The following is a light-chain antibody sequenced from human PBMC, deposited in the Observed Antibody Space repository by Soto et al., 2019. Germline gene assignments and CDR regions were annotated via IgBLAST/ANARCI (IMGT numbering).Light chain of an antibody. CDR2: AAS. Sequence: IQLTQSPSSLSASVGDRVTFTCRASEDISSYLAWYQQKPGTAPKLLIYAASALHSGVPSRFSGSGSGTDSTLTISSLQPEDFAIYFCQQLKNYPITVGQGTRLESK. CDR1: EDISSY. J-gene: IGKJ5*01. V-gene: IGKV1-9*01. CDR3: QQLKNYPIT.